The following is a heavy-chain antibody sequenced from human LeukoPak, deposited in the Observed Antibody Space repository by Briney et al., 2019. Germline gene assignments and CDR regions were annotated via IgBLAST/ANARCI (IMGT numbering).Heavy chain of an antibody. Sequence: RWASVKVPCKASGGTFSSYAISWVRQAPGQGLEWMGGIIPIFGTANYAQKFQGRVTITADKSTSTAYMELSSLRSEDTAVYYCARAYSGYDLDYWGQGTLVTVSS. CDR2: IIPIFGTA. CDR1: GGTFSSYA. J-gene: IGHJ4*02. CDR3: ARAYSGYDLDY. D-gene: IGHD5-12*01. V-gene: IGHV1-69*06.